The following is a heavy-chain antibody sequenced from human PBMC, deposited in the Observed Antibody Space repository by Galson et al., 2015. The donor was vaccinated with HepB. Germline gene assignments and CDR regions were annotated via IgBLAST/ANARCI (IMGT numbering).Heavy chain of an antibody. V-gene: IGHV3-74*01. CDR1: GFPFSNHW. J-gene: IGHJ4*02. Sequence: SLRLSCAASGFPFSNHWMHWVRQAPGTGLVWVSRISGDGRSTTYADSVKGRFTISRDNAKNTLFLQMNSLRAEDTAVYYCARDTHNWNYLFDSWGQGTLVAVSS. D-gene: IGHD1-7*01. CDR3: ARDTHNWNYLFDS. CDR2: ISGDGRST.